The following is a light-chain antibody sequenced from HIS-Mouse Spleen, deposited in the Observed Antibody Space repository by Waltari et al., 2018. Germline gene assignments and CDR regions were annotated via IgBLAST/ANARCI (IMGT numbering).Light chain of an antibody. CDR2: DDS. CDR1: NIGSKS. V-gene: IGLV3-21*03. J-gene: IGLJ1*01. CDR3: QVWDSSSDHPYV. Sequence: SYVLTQPPSVSVAPGKTARITCGGNNIGSKSVHWYPQKPGQAPVLGVYDDSDRPSGSPERFSGSNAGNTATLTISRVEAGDEADYYCQVWDSSSDHPYVFGTGTKVTVL.